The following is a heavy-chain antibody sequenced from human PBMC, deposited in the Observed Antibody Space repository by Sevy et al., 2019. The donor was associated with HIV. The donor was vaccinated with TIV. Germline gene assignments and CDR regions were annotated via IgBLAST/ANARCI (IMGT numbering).Heavy chain of an antibody. CDR2: ISSDGGGT. D-gene: IGHD3-3*01. V-gene: IGHV3-64D*06. Sequence: GGSLRLSCSASGFTFRNYAMNWVRQAPGKGLKYVSAISSDGGGTYYADSVRGRFTISGDNSKNTLYLQMRSLRVEDTAVYYCVKDPDYDFWRGDYGMDVWGQGTTVTVSS. CDR3: VKDPDYDFWRGDYGMDV. CDR1: GFTFRNYA. J-gene: IGHJ6*02.